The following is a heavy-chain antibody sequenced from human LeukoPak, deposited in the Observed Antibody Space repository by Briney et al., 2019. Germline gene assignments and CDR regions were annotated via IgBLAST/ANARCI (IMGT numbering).Heavy chain of an antibody. J-gene: IGHJ5*02. Sequence: GGSLRLSCAASGFTFSSYGMHWVRQAPGKGLEWVAVISYDGSNKYYADSVKGRFTISRDNSKNTLYLQMNSLRAEDTAVYYCAKGAVAGTWENWFDPWRQGTLVTVSS. CDR3: AKGAVAGTWENWFDP. CDR2: ISYDGSNK. D-gene: IGHD6-19*01. CDR1: GFTFSSYG. V-gene: IGHV3-30*18.